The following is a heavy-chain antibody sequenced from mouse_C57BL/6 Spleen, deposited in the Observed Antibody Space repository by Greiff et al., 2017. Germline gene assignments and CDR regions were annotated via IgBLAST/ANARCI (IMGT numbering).Heavy chain of an antibody. CDR3: ARGPYGPYEGYFDV. Sequence: VQLQQPGAELVKPGASVKLSCKASGYTFTSYWMHWVKQRPGQGLEWIGMIHPNSGSTNYNEKFKSKATLTVDKSSSTAYMQLSSLTSEDSAVYYCARGPYGPYEGYFDVWGTGTTVTVSS. CDR1: GYTFTSYW. CDR2: IHPNSGST. D-gene: IGHD1-1*02. J-gene: IGHJ1*03. V-gene: IGHV1-64*01.